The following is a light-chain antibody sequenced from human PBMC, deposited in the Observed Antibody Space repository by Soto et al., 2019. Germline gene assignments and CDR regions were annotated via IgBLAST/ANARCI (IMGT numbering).Light chain of an antibody. CDR3: QQRRNWPRT. CDR2: DTF. CDR1: QSVSDS. Sequence: EIVLTQSPATLSLSPGERATLSCRASQSVSDSLAWYQQKPGQAPRLVIYDTFNRATGFPARFSGSGSGTDFPLTISGLEPEDFAVYYCQQRRNWPRTFGQGTKLEIK. J-gene: IGKJ2*01. V-gene: IGKV3-11*01.